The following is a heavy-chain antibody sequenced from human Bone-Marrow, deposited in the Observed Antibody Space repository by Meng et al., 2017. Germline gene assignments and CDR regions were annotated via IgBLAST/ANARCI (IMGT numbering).Heavy chain of an antibody. V-gene: IGHV1-2*06. J-gene: IGHJ6*02. CDR1: GYTFTGYY. CDR3: ARKHPHIVGATRNYYYGMDV. D-gene: IGHD1-26*01. Sequence: ASVKVSCKASGYTFTGYYMHWVRQAPGQGLEWMGRINPSSGGTNYAQKFQGRVTMTRDTSISTAYMELSRLRSDDTAVYYCARKHPHIVGATRNYYYGMDVWGQGTTVTVSS. CDR2: INPSSGGT.